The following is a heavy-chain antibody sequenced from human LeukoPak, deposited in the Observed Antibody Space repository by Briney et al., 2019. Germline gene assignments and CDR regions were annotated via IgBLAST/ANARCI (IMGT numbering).Heavy chain of an antibody. Sequence: GGSLRLSCAASGFTLSYYGMHWVRQAPGKGLEWVAFIRNDGREKYYTDSVKGRFTISRDNSKNTLDLQMNSLRLEDTAVYYCAKVRYCSSTSCYRNWFDPWGQGTLVTVSS. V-gene: IGHV3-30*02. D-gene: IGHD2-2*01. J-gene: IGHJ5*02. CDR3: AKVRYCSSTSCYRNWFDP. CDR2: IRNDGREK. CDR1: GFTLSYYG.